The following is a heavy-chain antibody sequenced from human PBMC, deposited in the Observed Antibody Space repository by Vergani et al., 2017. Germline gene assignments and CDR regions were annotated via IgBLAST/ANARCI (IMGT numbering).Heavy chain of an antibody. CDR2: ISSSSGYI. CDR1: GFTFSSYS. J-gene: IGHJ3*02. V-gene: IGHV3-21*01. Sequence: EVQLVESGGGLVKPGGSLRLSCAASGFTFSSYSMNWVRQAPGKGLEWVSSISSSSGYIYYADSVKGRFTISRDNAKNSLYLQMNSLRAEDTAVYYCARPFTYYDFWSGYSDRPDAFDIWGQGTMVTVSS. CDR3: ARPFTYYDFWSGYSDRPDAFDI. D-gene: IGHD3-3*01.